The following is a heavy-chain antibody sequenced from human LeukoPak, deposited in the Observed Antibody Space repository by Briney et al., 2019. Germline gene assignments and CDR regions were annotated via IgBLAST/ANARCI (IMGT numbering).Heavy chain of an antibody. D-gene: IGHD6-13*01. CDR1: GFTFDDYA. Sequence: GGSLRLSCAASGFTFDDYAMHWVRQAPGRGLEWVSGISWNSGSIGYADSVKGRFTISRDNAKNSLYLQMNSLSAEDMALYYCAKKLLPGIAAGGPFDYWGQGTLVTVSS. V-gene: IGHV3-9*03. CDR2: ISWNSGSI. J-gene: IGHJ4*02. CDR3: AKKLLPGIAAGGPFDY.